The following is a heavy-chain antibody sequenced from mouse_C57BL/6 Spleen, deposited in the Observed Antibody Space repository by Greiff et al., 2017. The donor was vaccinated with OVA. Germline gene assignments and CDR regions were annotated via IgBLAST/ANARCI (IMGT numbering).Heavy chain of an antibody. D-gene: IGHD1-1*01. J-gene: IGHJ2*01. V-gene: IGHV1-18*01. Sequence: VQLQQSGPELVKPGASVKIPCKASGYTFTDYNMDWVKQSHGKSLEWIGDINPNNGGTIYNQKFKGKATLTVDKSSSTAYMELRSLTSEDTAVYYCARSHYYGSSLFDYWGQGTTLTVSS. CDR3: ARSHYYGSSLFDY. CDR2: INPNNGGT. CDR1: GYTFTDYN.